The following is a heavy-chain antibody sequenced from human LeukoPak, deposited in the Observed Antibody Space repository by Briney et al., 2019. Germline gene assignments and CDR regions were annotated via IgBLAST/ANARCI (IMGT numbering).Heavy chain of an antibody. J-gene: IGHJ4*02. D-gene: IGHD2-2*02. CDR2: ISWNSGSI. CDR1: GFTFDDYA. Sequence: GGSLRLSCAASGFTFDDYATHWVRQAPGKGLEWVSGISWNSGSIGYADSVKGRFTISRDNAKNSLYLQMNSLRAEDTALYYCAKDMGGYCSSTSCYRTVTLVDYWGQGTLVTVSS. CDR3: AKDMGGYCSSTSCYRTVTLVDY. V-gene: IGHV3-9*01.